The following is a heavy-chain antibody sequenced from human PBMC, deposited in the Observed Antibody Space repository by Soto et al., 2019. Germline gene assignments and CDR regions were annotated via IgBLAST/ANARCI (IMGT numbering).Heavy chain of an antibody. CDR1: GFNFSDYY. V-gene: IGHV3-23*01. Sequence: PWGSLRLSWAASGFNFSDYYIRWIRQAPGKGLERVSAISGRGGSTYYADSVKGRFTISRDNSKNMPYLKMNSLGAEDTAVYYCAKDASQIYGVYFDYWGQGLPVTVSS. CDR3: AKDASQIYGVYFDY. J-gene: IGHJ4*02. CDR2: ISGRGGST. D-gene: IGHD4-17*01.